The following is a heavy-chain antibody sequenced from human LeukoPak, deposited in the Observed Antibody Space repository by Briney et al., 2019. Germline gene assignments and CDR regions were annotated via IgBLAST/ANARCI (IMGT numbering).Heavy chain of an antibody. CDR2: IRYDGSNK. V-gene: IGHV3-30*02. CDR3: AREGVVVVPAATLNDY. CDR1: GFTFSSYG. Sequence: PGGSLRLSCAASGFTFSSYGMHWVRQAPGKGLEWVAFIRYDGSNKYYADSVKGRFTISRDNSKNTLYLQMNSLRAEDTAVYYCAREGVVVVPAATLNDYWGQGTLVTVSS. J-gene: IGHJ4*02. D-gene: IGHD2-2*01.